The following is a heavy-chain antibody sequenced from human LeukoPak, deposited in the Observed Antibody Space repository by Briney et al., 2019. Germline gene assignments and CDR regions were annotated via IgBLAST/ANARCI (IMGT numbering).Heavy chain of an antibody. CDR2: IYTTGHT. CDR3: ARHGYTASHFFLDY. J-gene: IGHJ4*02. D-gene: IGHD3-16*02. CDR1: TGSINSYY. V-gene: IGHV4-4*07. Sequence: SETLSLTCTVSTGSINSYYWGWVRQPAGRGLEWIGRIYTTGHTDYDPSLQSRVAMSVDTSQEQFSLNLRSVTAADTAIYFCARHGYTASHFFLDYWSQGTLVTVSS.